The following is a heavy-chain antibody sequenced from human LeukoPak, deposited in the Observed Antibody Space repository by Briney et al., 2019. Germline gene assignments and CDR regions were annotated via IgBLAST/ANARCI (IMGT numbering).Heavy chain of an antibody. CDR2: IIPIFGTA. J-gene: IGHJ4*02. D-gene: IGHD1-1*01. CDR1: GGTFSSYA. CDR3: ARGSLGLEPMDY. V-gene: IGHV1-69*13. Sequence: SVKVSCKASGGTFSSYAISWVRQAPGQGLEWMGGIIPIFGTANYTQKFQGRVTITADESTSTAYMELSSLRSEDTAVYYCARGSLGLEPMDYWGQGTLVTVSS.